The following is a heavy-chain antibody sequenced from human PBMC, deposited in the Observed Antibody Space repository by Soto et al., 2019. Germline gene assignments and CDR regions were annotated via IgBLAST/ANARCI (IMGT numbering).Heavy chain of an antibody. D-gene: IGHD5-12*01. Sequence: SETLSLTCSGSGGSISRYYWSWVRQPPGKGLEWIGYIYYSGSTNYNPSLKSRVTISVDTSKNQFSLKLSSVTAADTAVYYCARVTKSRDGYNISFDYWGQGTLVTVSS. CDR3: ARVTKSRDGYNISFDY. J-gene: IGHJ4*02. CDR1: GGSISRYY. CDR2: IYYSGST. V-gene: IGHV4-59*01.